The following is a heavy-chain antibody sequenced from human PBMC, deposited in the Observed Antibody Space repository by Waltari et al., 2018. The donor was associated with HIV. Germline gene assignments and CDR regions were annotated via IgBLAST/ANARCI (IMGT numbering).Heavy chain of an antibody. J-gene: IGHJ4*02. CDR3: ARSPAF. CDR2: MNTNTGDP. Sequence: QVQLVQSGSQLKKPGESLKISCKASGYTFNNYAMHWVRQAPGQGLEWMGWMNTNTGDPTYAQGFTGRFVFSLDTSMSTTYLQINTLKPEDSAVYYCARSPAFWGQGTLVIVSS. V-gene: IGHV7-4-1*02. CDR1: GYTFNNYA.